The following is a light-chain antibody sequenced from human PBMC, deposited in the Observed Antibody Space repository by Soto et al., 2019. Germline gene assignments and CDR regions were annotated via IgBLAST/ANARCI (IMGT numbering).Light chain of an antibody. CDR1: HGISSY. J-gene: IGKJ1*01. CDR2: GAS. Sequence: DIQITQSQSSLSSSVGDRVSITCRASHGISSYLNWNQQKPGKAPNLLIFGASNLQSGVPSRFSGSGSGTDFNLTISSLQREDCATYVGQQSYTSRPTFGQGTKV. CDR3: QQSYTSRPT. V-gene: IGKV1-39*01.